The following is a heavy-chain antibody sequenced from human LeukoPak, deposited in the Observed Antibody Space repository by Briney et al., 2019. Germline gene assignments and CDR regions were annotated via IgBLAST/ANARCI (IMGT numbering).Heavy chain of an antibody. D-gene: IGHD1-26*01. Sequence: PSETLSLTCSVSGGSVNSTSYYWGWIRQPPGKGLEWIGTVYYSGSTYYNPSLKSRVTISVDTSKNQFSLKLSSVTAADTAVYYCASVNSGSYPYYFDYWGQGTLVTVSS. J-gene: IGHJ4*02. CDR2: VYYSGST. CDR1: GGSVNSTSYY. V-gene: IGHV4-39*01. CDR3: ASVNSGSYPYYFDY.